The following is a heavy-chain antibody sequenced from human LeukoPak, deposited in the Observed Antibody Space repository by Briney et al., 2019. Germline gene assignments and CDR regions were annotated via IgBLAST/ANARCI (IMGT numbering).Heavy chain of an antibody. CDR2: IYYSGST. CDR3: ARSDYDILTRYPIIPFDY. V-gene: IGHV4-59*01. CDR1: GGSSSSYY. D-gene: IGHD3-9*01. J-gene: IGHJ4*02. Sequence: PSETLSLTCTVSGGSSSSYYWSWIRQPPGKGLEWIGYIYYSGSTNYNPSLKSRVTISVDTSKNQFSLKLSSVTAADTAVYYCARSDYDILTRYPIIPFDYWGQGTLVTVSS.